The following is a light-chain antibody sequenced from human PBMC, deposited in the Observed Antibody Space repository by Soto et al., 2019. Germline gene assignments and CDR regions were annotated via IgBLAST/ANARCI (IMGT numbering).Light chain of an antibody. V-gene: IGLV2-14*01. J-gene: IGLJ1*01. CDR2: EVT. CDR1: STDVGFYDY. Sequence: LTQPASVSGSPGQSITISCTGTSTDVGFYDYVSWYQQRPGTAPKLILYEVTNRPSGASIRFSGSKSGNTASLTITGLQAEDEADYYCLSFTTSITYIFGTGTKATVL. CDR3: LSFTTSITYI.